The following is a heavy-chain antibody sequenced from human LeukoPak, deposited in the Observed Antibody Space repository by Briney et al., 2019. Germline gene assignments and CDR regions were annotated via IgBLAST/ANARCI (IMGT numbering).Heavy chain of an antibody. V-gene: IGHV3-11*04. J-gene: IGHJ6*02. CDR3: ARDIRTFVVLYYGMDV. CDR1: GFTFSDYY. D-gene: IGHD2-2*01. CDR2: ISSSGSTI. Sequence: PGGSPRLSCAASGFTFSDYYMSWIRQAPGKGLEWVSYISSSGSTIYYADSVKGRFTISRDNAKNSLYLQMNSLRAEDTAVYYCARDIRTFVVLYYGMDVWGQGTTVTVSS.